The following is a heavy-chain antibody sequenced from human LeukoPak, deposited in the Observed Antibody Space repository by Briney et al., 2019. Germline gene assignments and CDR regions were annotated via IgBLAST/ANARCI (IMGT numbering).Heavy chain of an antibody. Sequence: ASEKVSCKASGYTFTGYYMHWVRQAPGQGLEWMGWINANNGGTNYAQRFQGRVTMTRDTSINTAYMEVSRLRSDDTAVYYCARAIGYYDSSGYLFDYWGQGTLVTVSS. CDR1: GYTFTGYY. V-gene: IGHV1-2*02. CDR3: ARAIGYYDSSGYLFDY. D-gene: IGHD3-22*01. CDR2: INANNGGT. J-gene: IGHJ4*02.